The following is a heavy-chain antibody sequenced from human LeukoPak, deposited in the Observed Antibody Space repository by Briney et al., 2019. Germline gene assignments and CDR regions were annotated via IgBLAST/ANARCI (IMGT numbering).Heavy chain of an antibody. J-gene: IGHJ4*02. Sequence: AASVKVSCKASGGTFSSYAISWVRQAPGQGLEWMGGIIPIFGTANYAQKFQGRVTITTDESTSTAYMELSSLRSEATAVKYCPRSYYDSTGFHYWGGATLVTVSS. CDR1: GGTFSSYA. D-gene: IGHD3-22*01. V-gene: IGHV1-69*05. CDR2: IIPIFGTA. CDR3: PRSYYDSTGFHY.